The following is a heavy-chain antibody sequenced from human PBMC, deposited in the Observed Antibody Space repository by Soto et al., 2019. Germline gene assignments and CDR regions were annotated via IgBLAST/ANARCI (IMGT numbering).Heavy chain of an antibody. D-gene: IGHD3-3*01. CDR1: GFTFSSYG. V-gene: IGHV3-30*18. CDR3: AKEQDRNTHYDFWSGPSY. CDR2: ISYDGSNK. Sequence: GGSLRLSCAASGFTFSSYGMHWVRQAPGKGLEWVAVISYDGSNKYYADSVKGRFTISRDNSKNTLYLQMNSLRAEDTAVYYCAKEQDRNTHYDFWSGPSYWGQGTLVTVSS. J-gene: IGHJ4*02.